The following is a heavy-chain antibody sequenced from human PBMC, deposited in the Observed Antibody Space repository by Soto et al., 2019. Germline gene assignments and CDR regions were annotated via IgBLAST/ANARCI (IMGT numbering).Heavy chain of an antibody. J-gene: IGHJ4*02. CDR2: ISYDGSNK. D-gene: IGHD4-17*01. CDR1: GFTFSSYG. Sequence: QVQLVESGGGVVQPGRSLRLSCAASGFTFSSYGMHWVRQAPGKGLEWVAVISYDGSNKYYADSVKGRFTISRDNSKNTLYLQMNSLRAEDTAVYYCAKSPRMTTVTSIDYWGQGTLVTVSS. CDR3: AKSPRMTTVTSIDY. V-gene: IGHV3-30*18.